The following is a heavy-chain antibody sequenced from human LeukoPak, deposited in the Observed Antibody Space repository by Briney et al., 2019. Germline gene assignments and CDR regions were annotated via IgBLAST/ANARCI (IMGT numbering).Heavy chain of an antibody. Sequence: TGGSLRLSCVASVFTLKTYSIHWVRQAPCKGLEWVAGISYDGSNKYYADSVKGRFTISRDNSKNTLYLQMNSLRAEDTAVYYCAREPTYDFWSGYQNYYFDYWGQGTLVTVSS. CDR1: VFTLKTYS. V-gene: IGHV3-30-3*01. J-gene: IGHJ4*02. CDR2: ISYDGSNK. D-gene: IGHD3-3*01. CDR3: AREPTYDFWSGYQNYYFDY.